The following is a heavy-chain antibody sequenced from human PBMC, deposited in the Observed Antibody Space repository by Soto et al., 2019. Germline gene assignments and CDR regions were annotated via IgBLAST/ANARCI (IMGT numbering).Heavy chain of an antibody. CDR2: VIPIFGTA. J-gene: IGHJ6*02. D-gene: IGHD3-3*02. CDR3: ARSQGGSSSLDIYYYYYYGMDV. V-gene: IGHV1-69*01. Sequence: QVQLVQSGAEVKKPGSSVKVSCKAPGGTFSSYAISWVRQAPGQGLEWMGGVIPIFGTAKYAQKFQGRVTITADDSPSTGYMELRSMRSEDTAVYYCARSQGGSSSLDIYYYYYYGMDVWGQGTTVTVSS. CDR1: GGTFSSYA.